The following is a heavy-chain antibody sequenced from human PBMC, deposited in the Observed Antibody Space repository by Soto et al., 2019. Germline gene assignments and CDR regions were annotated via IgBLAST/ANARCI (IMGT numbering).Heavy chain of an antibody. CDR3: ARSPWGGPFDY. CDR2: IYSGGST. J-gene: IGHJ4*02. Sequence: EVQLVESGGGLIQPGGSLRLSCTASGFIVSSNYMSWVRQAPGKGLEWVSVIYSGGSTYYGDSVKGRFTISRDNSKTTLYLQMNHLRAEDTAVYHCARSPWGGPFDYWGQGTLVTVCS. D-gene: IGHD7-27*01. CDR1: GFIVSSNY. V-gene: IGHV3-53*01.